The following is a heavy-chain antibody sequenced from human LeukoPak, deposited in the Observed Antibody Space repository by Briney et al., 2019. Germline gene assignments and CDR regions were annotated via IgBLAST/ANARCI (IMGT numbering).Heavy chain of an antibody. CDR2: IYYSGST. J-gene: IGHJ6*03. CDR1: GGSVSSYY. CDR3: ARCRGDPDYYYYHTNV. V-gene: IGHV4-59*02. Sequence: PSETPSLTYTVSGGSVSSYYWSWIRQPPGKGLEWIGYIYYSGSTNYNPSLKRRVTISVDTSKNQFSLKLSPVTAADTAVYHCARCRGDPDYYYYHTNVWGKGTTVTVS. D-gene: IGHD3-10*01.